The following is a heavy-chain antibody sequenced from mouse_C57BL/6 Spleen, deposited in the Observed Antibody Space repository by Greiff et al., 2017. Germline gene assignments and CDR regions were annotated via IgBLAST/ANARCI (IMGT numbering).Heavy chain of an antibody. V-gene: IGHV1-15*01. CDR3: TKDVSSPWFAY. CDR2: IDPETGGT. D-gene: IGHD2-12*01. CDR1: GYTFTDYE. J-gene: IGHJ3*01. Sequence: QVQLQQSGAELVRPGASVTLSCKASGYTFTDYEMHWVKQTPVHGLEWIGAIDPETGGTAYNQKFKGKAILTADKSSSTAYMELRSLTSEDSAVYYCTKDVSSPWFAYWGQGTLVTVSA.